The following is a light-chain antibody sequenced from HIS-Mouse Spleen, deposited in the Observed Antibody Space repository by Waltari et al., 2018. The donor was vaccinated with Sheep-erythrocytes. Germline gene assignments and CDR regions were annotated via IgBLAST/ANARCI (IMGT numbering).Light chain of an antibody. CDR1: QSVSSSY. CDR3: QQYGSSPPIT. CDR2: GAS. Sequence: EIVLTQSPGTLSLSPGERATLSCRASQSVSSSYLAWYQQKPGKAPRLLIYGASSRATGIPDRFSGSGSGTDFPLTISRLEPEDFAVYYCQQYGSSPPITFGQGTRLEIK. J-gene: IGKJ5*01. V-gene: IGKV3-20*01.